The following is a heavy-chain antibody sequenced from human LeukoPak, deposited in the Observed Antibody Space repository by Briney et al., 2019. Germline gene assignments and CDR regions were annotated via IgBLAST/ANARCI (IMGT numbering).Heavy chain of an antibody. Sequence: RTLRLSCAASGFTFSTYAIHGVCHSPGKGLERGSVISYDASNKFYADSVKGRFTISRDNSRNTLYLEMNSLRTEDTAVYYCARGYCSSTSCLHFDYWGQGTLVTVSS. CDR3: ARGYCSSTSCLHFDY. D-gene: IGHD2-2*01. CDR1: GFTFSTYA. J-gene: IGHJ4*02. CDR2: ISYDASNK. V-gene: IGHV3-30-3*01.